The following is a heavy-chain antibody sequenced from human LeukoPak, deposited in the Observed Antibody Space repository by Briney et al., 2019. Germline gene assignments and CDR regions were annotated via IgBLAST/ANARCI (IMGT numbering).Heavy chain of an antibody. D-gene: IGHD5-12*01. CDR2: ISSSSSYI. J-gene: IGHJ4*02. Sequence: GGSLRLSCAASGFTFSSYSMNWVRQAPGKGLEWVSFISSSSSYIFYADSVKGRFTISRDKAKNSLYLQMNSLRAEDTAVYYCARDGSFSSTRYSGYAEAFDYWGQGTLVTVSS. CDR3: ARDGSFSSTRYSGYAEAFDY. V-gene: IGHV3-21*01. CDR1: GFTFSSYS.